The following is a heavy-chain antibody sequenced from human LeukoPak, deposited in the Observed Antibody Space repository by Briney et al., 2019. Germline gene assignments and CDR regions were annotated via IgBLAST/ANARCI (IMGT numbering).Heavy chain of an antibody. D-gene: IGHD6-13*01. CDR2: IYTSGST. CDR1: GASISSYY. CDR3: ERHSSAGTLPYYFDY. V-gene: IGHV4-4*09. Sequence: PSETLSLTCTVSGASISSYYWSWIRQPPGKGLEWIGYIYTSGSTNYNPSLKSRVTISGDTSENQFSLNLGSVTAADTAVYYCERHSSAGTLPYYFDYWGQGTLVTVSS. J-gene: IGHJ4*02.